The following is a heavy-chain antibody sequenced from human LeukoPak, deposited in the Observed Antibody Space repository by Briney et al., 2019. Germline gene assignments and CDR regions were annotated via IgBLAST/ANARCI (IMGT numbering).Heavy chain of an antibody. CDR3: ARGSYYFDSGAYYGERFYYYYMDV. CDR2: IYYSGST. Sequence: SETLSLTCTVSGGSISSYYWSWIRQPPGKGLEWIGYIYYSGSTNYNPSLKSRVTISVDTSKNQFSLKLSSVTAADTAVYYCARGSYYFDSGAYYGERFYYYYMDVWDRGTTVTVSS. CDR1: GGSISSYY. D-gene: IGHD3-22*01. J-gene: IGHJ6*03. V-gene: IGHV4-59*01.